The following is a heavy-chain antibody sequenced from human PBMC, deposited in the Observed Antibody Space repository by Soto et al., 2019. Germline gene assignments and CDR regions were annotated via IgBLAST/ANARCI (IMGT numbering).Heavy chain of an antibody. D-gene: IGHD1-1*01. CDR3: ARGGLEPLDH. CDR1: GVTFGNYW. CDR2: ISDYGRI. Sequence: XGSRRLSCSAAGVTFGNYWMRWVRQAPGKGLVWVSRISDYGRINYADSVKDRFIISRDDARSELYLQLNDLRVEDTATYYCARGGLEPLDHWGQGALVTVSS. J-gene: IGHJ4*02. V-gene: IGHV3-74*01.